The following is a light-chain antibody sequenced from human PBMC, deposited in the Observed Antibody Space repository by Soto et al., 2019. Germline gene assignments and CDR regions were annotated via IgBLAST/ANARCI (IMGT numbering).Light chain of an antibody. CDR1: QNVLSNY. J-gene: IGKJ1*01. CDR3: QQYSFLPRT. CDR2: GAS. Sequence: EVVLTQSPDTLSLPPGERATLSCWASQNVLSNYLAWYQQKPGQAPRLLIYGASTRATGIPDRFGGSGSGTDFTLTISRLEPEAFAVYYCQQYSFLPRTFGQGTKVDIK. V-gene: IGKV3-20*01.